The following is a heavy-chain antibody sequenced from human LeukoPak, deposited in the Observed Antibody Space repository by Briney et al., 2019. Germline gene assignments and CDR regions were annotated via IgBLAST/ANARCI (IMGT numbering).Heavy chain of an antibody. J-gene: IGHJ3*02. CDR1: GFTFSSYA. Sequence: GGSLRLSCAASGFTFSSYAMSWVRQAPGKGLEWVSAISASGGSTYYADSVKGRFTISRDNSKNTLYLQVHSLRAEDTAVYYCARGSRDGYRTTADAFDTWGQGTMVTVSS. CDR3: ARGSRDGYRTTADAFDT. V-gene: IGHV3-23*01. D-gene: IGHD5-24*01. CDR2: ISASGGST.